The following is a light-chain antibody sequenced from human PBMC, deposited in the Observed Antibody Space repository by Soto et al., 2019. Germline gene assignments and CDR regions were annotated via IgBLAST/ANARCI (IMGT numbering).Light chain of an antibody. V-gene: IGLV2-14*01. CDR2: DVS. Sequence: QSVLTQPASVSGSPGQSITISCTGTSSDVGGYNYVSWYQQHPGKAPKLMIYDVSNRPSGVSNRFSGSKSGNTASLTISGRQAEYEADYYCSSYTSSSTLLYIFGTGTKVTVL. CDR3: SSYTSSSTLLYI. CDR1: SSDVGGYNY. J-gene: IGLJ1*01.